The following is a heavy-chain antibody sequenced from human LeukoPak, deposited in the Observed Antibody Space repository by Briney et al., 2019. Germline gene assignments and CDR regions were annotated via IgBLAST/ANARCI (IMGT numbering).Heavy chain of an antibody. D-gene: IGHD3-10*01. V-gene: IGHV4-31*03. J-gene: IGHJ4*02. CDR3: ARVGVYYGSGSYGYYFDY. CDR1: GGSISSGGYY. CDR2: IYYSGST. Sequence: SETLSLTCTVSGGSISSGGYYWSWIRQHPGKGLEWIGYIYYSGSTYYNPSLKSRVTISVDTSKNQFSLKLSSVTAADTAVYYCARVGVYYGSGSYGYYFDYWGQGTLVTVSS.